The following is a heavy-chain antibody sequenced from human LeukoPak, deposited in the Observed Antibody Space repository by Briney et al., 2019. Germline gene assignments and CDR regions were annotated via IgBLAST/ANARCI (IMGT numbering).Heavy chain of an antibody. D-gene: IGHD3-10*01. J-gene: IGHJ4*02. Sequence: GGSLRLSCAASGFTFSSYGMHLVRQAPGKGLEWVAAMWYDGSNKYYADSVKGRFTISRDNSKNTLYLQMNSLRAEDTAVYYCARDGSGTLGGSYFDYWGQGTLVTVSS. CDR1: GFTFSSYG. CDR2: MWYDGSNK. V-gene: IGHV3-33*01. CDR3: ARDGSGTLGGSYFDY.